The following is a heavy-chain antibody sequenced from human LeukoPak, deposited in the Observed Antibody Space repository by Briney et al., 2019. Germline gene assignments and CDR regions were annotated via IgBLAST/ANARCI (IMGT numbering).Heavy chain of an antibody. CDR3: AREMSGSYDFDY. V-gene: IGHV1-8*01. CDR2: MNPNGGNT. CDR1: GYTFTSYD. D-gene: IGHD1-26*01. J-gene: IGHJ4*02. Sequence: ASVKVSCKASGYTFTSYDINWVRQATGQGLEWMGWMNPNGGNTGYAQKFQGRVTMTRNTSISTAYMELSSLGSEDTAVYYCAREMSGSYDFDYWGQGTLVTVSS.